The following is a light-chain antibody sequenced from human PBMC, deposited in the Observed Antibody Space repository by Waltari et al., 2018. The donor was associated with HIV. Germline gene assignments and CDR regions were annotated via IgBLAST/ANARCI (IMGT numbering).Light chain of an antibody. J-gene: IGKJ3*01. V-gene: IGKV1-33*01. CDR1: QNSSNY. CDR2: DAS. CDR3: QQYNNLPLT. Sequence: DIKMTQSPSSLSASVGDRVTTTSQASQNSSNYLNWYQQKPGKAPKLLIYDASNLETGVPSSFSGSGSATDFTFTISSLQPEDIATYYCQQYNNLPLTFGPGTKVEIK.